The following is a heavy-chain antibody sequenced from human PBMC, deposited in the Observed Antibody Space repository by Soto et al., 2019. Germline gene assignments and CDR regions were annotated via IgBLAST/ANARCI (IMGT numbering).Heavy chain of an antibody. CDR2: IIPILGIA. D-gene: IGHD3-22*01. CDR3: ARVTFYYDSSGHFDY. CDR1: GGTFSTYS. Sequence: QVQLVQSGAEVKKPGSSVKVSCKASGGTFSTYSINWVRQAPGQGLEWMGRIIPILGIANYAQKFQGRVTITADKSTNTVYMELSSLRSEDTAVYYCARVTFYYDSSGHFDYWGQGTLVTVSS. V-gene: IGHV1-69*02. J-gene: IGHJ4*02.